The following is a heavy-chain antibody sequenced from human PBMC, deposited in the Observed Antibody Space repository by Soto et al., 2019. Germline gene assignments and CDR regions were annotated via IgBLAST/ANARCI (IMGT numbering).Heavy chain of an antibody. Sequence: QLQLQESGPGLVKPSETLSLTCTVSGGSISSSTYYWAWIRQPPGMGLEWIATIYYSGTTYYNPSLKSRVTISVDTSKNQFSLKLTSVTAADTAVYYCARQEASGCLGYWGQGTLVTVSS. V-gene: IGHV4-39*01. CDR2: IYYSGTT. J-gene: IGHJ4*02. D-gene: IGHD6-19*01. CDR1: GGSISSSTYY. CDR3: ARQEASGCLGY.